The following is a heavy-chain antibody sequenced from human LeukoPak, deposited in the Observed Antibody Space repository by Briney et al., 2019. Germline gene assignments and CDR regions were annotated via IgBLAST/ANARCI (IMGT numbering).Heavy chain of an antibody. CDR2: ISAGGYT. D-gene: IGHD2/OR15-2a*01. CDR1: GGSITSYY. V-gene: IGHV4-4*07. Sequence: PSETLSLTCTVSGGSITSYYWGWIRQPAGKGLEWIGLISAGGYTNYNPSLKSRVTMSVDTSKNQFSLKLSSVTAADAAVYYCARGNSNDHLAWFGPWGQGTLVSVSS. CDR3: ARGNSNDHLAWFGP. J-gene: IGHJ5*02.